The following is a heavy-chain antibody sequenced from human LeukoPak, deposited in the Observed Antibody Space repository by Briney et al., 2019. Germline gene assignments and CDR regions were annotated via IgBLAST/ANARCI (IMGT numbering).Heavy chain of an antibody. CDR3: ELRYFDWTDY. V-gene: IGHV1-2*02. D-gene: IGHD3-9*01. CDR1: GYTFTSYA. J-gene: IGHJ4*02. CDR2: INPNSGGT. Sequence: ASVKVSCKASGYTFTSYAMNWVRQAPGQGLEWMGWINPNSGGTNYAQKFQGRVTMTRDTSISTAYMELSRLRSDDTAVYYCELRYFDWTDYWGQGTLVTVSS.